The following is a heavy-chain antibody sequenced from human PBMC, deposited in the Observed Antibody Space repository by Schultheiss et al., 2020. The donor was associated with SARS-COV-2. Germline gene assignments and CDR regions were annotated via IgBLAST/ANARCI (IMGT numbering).Heavy chain of an antibody. J-gene: IGHJ3*02. CDR1: GYSFMSYW. D-gene: IGHD4/OR15-4a*01. CDR2: IYPGDADT. Sequence: GGSLRLSCKGSGYSFMSYWIGWVRQMPGKSLEWMGIIYPGDADTRYSPSFQGQVTISADKSITTAYLQWNSLKASDTATYYCARRWTMGRNDVFDIWGQGTMVTVSS. CDR3: ARRWTMGRNDVFDI. V-gene: IGHV5-51*01.